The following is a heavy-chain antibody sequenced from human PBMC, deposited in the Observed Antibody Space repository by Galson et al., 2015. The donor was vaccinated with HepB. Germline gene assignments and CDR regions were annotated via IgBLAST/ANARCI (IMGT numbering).Heavy chain of an antibody. D-gene: IGHD1-7*01. Sequence: SVKVSCKASGGTFSSYAISWVRQAPGQGLEWMGGIIPIFGTANYAQKFQGRVTITADESTSTAYMELSSLRSEDTAVYYCARDVRNYEYYFDYWGQGTLVTVSS. J-gene: IGHJ4*02. CDR2: IIPIFGTA. V-gene: IGHV1-69*13. CDR3: ARDVRNYEYYFDY. CDR1: GGTFSSYA.